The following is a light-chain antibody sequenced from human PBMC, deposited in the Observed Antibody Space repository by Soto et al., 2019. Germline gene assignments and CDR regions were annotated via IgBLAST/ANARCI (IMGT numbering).Light chain of an antibody. Sequence: EIVLTQSPATLSLSPGERATLSCRASQSVSSYLAWYQQKPGQAPRLLMYDASNRATGIPARFSGSGSGTDFTLTISSLEPEDFAVYYCQQRSNWLSTFGQGTRLEI. J-gene: IGKJ5*01. CDR2: DAS. CDR1: QSVSSY. V-gene: IGKV3-11*01. CDR3: QQRSNWLST.